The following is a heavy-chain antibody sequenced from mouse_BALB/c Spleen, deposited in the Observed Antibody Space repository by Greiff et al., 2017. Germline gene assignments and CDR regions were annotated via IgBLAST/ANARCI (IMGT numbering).Heavy chain of an antibody. Sequence: EVQVVESGGGLVKPGGSLKLSCAASGFAFSSYDMSWVRQTPEKRLEWVAYISSGGGSTYYPDTVKGRFTISRDNAKNTLYLQMSSLKSEDTAMYYCARHGDYDGGYAMDYWGQGTSVTVSS. J-gene: IGHJ4*01. CDR3: ARHGDYDGGYAMDY. CDR1: GFAFSSYD. D-gene: IGHD2-4*01. CDR2: ISSGGGST. V-gene: IGHV5-12-1*01.